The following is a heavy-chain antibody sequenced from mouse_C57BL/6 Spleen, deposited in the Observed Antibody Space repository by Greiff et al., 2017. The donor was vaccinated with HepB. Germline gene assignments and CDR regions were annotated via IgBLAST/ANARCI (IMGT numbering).Heavy chain of an antibody. CDR3: SRLGLPYAMDY. CDR1: GFTFSSYT. D-gene: IGHD4-1*01. V-gene: IGHV5-9*01. J-gene: IGHJ4*01. CDR2: ISGGGGNT. Sequence: EVQLMESGGGLVKPGGSLKLSCAASGFTFSSYTMSWVRQTPEKRLEWVATISGGGGNTYYPDSVKGRVTISRDNAKNTLYLQLRSLRSEDTALYYCSRLGLPYAMDYWGQGTSVTVSS.